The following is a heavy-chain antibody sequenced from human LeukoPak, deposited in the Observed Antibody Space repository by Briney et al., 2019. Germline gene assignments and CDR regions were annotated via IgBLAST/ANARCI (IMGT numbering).Heavy chain of an antibody. D-gene: IGHD6-25*01. J-gene: IGHJ3*02. Sequence: PGGSLRLSCSASGFTFSNYAIHWVRQAPWKELEYVSAIGTDGGGTYYADSVKGRFTIPRDNSKNTLYLQMSSLRAEDTAVYYCVKAIPAAWGAFDIWGQGTMVIVSS. CDR3: VKAIPAAWGAFDI. CDR2: IGTDGGGT. CDR1: GFTFSNYA. V-gene: IGHV3-64D*09.